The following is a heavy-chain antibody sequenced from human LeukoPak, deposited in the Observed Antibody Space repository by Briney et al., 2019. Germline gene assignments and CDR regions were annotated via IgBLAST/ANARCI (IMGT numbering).Heavy chain of an antibody. CDR2: IKGDESAK. CDR1: GFTFTTYW. V-gene: IGHV3-7*01. Sequence: GGSLRLSCAASGFTFTTYWIAWVRQAPAPGQERVANIKGDESAKHQADSVKGRFTISRDNAQNSVYLQMSSLRVEDTAVYYCARDVGGSLDYWGQGTLVTVSS. CDR3: ARDVGGSLDY. D-gene: IGHD1-26*01. J-gene: IGHJ4*02.